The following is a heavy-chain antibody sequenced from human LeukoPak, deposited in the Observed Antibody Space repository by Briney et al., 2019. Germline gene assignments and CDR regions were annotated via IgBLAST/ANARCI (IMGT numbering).Heavy chain of an antibody. CDR3: ARGPYPAAGVYYYYYYGMDV. J-gene: IGHJ6*02. V-gene: IGHV4-31*03. CDR2: IYYSGST. Sequence: KPSEPLSHTCTVSGGSLRCGGYYWRWLRQHPGKGLEWSGYIYYSGSTYYNPSLKSRVTISVDTSKNQFSLKLSSVTAADTAVYYCARGPYPAAGVYYYYYYGMDVWGQGTTVTVSS. CDR1: GGSLRCGGYY. D-gene: IGHD6-19*01.